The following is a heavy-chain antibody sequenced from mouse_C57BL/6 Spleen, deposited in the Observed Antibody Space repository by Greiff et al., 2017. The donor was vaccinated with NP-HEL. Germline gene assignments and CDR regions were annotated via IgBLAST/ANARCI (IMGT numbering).Heavy chain of an antibody. CDR3: ANYYGYDEGAMDY. J-gene: IGHJ4*01. CDR2: IDPEDGET. CDR1: GFNIKDYY. V-gene: IGHV14-2*01. Sequence: DVKLQESGAELVKPGASVKLSCTASGFNIKDYYMHWVKQRTEQGLEWIGRIDPEDGETKYAPKFQGKATITADTSSNTAYLQLSSLTSEDTAVYYCANYYGYDEGAMDYWGQGTSVTVSS. D-gene: IGHD2-2*01.